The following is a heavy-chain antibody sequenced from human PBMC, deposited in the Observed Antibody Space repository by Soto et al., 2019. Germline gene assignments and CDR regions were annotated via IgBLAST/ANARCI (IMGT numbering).Heavy chain of an antibody. Sequence: VGSLRLSCAASGFTFSSYSMNWVRQAPGKGLEWVSSISSSSSYIYYADSVKGRFTISRDNAKNSLYLQMNSLRAEDTAVYYCARAPRLNYYGSGSYYNPNWFDPWGQGTLVTVSS. CDR3: ARAPRLNYYGSGSYYNPNWFDP. J-gene: IGHJ5*02. CDR2: ISSSSSYI. D-gene: IGHD3-10*01. CDR1: GFTFSSYS. V-gene: IGHV3-21*01.